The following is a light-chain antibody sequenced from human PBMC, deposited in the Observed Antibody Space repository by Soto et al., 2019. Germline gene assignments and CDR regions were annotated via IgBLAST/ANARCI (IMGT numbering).Light chain of an antibody. J-gene: IGLJ1*01. CDR2: DVS. Sequence: QSALTQPASVSGSHGQSITISCTGTSSDLGSYNLVSWYQQHPGKAPKVMIYDVSQRPSGVSTRFSGSKSGNTASLTISGPQAEDVADYYCCSYAGSSTFIFGTGTKLTVL. V-gene: IGLV2-23*02. CDR1: SSDLGSYNL. CDR3: CSYAGSSTFI.